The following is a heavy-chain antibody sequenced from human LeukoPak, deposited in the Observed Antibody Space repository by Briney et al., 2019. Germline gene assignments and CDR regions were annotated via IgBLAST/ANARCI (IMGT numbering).Heavy chain of an antibody. V-gene: IGHV3-7*01. CDR1: GFTFCNSW. CDR3: TRDTEGSLDY. J-gene: IGHJ4*02. D-gene: IGHD1-26*01. CDR2: INRDGSTK. Sequence: GGSLRLSCAASGFTFCNSWMAWVRQAPGKGLQWVANINRDGSTKHYADSLKGRFTISRDNPKNSLYLQMNNLRADDTAVYYCTRDTEGSLDYWGQGILVTVAS.